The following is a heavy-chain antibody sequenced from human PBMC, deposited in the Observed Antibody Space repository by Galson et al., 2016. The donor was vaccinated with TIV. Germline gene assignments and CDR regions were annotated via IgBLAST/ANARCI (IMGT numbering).Heavy chain of an antibody. Sequence: SLRLSCAASGFTFSDYWMTWVRLTPGKGLEWVANIKEDGREEYYGDSVTGRFTVSRDNARNSLFLQMTSLRADDTAIYYCAREKAVGPAILDFWGQGVPVTVSP. V-gene: IGHV3-7*01. CDR3: AREKAVGPAILDF. D-gene: IGHD2-2*02. CDR1: GFTFSDYW. CDR2: IKEDGREE. J-gene: IGHJ4*02.